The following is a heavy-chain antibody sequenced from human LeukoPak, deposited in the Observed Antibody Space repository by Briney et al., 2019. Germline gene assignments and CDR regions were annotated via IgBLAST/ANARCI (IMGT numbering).Heavy chain of an antibody. Sequence: GGSLRLSCAASGFTFSSYWMHWVRQAPGKGLVWVSRINTDGSSTSYADSVKGRFTISRDNAKNTLYLQMNSLRAEDTAVYYCARPHERFLEWFALDYWGQGTLVTVSS. J-gene: IGHJ4*02. D-gene: IGHD3-3*01. CDR1: GFTFSSYW. CDR3: ARPHERFLEWFALDY. CDR2: INTDGSST. V-gene: IGHV3-74*01.